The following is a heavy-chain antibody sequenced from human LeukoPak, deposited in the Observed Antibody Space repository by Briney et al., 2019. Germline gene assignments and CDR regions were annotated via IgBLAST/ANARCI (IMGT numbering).Heavy chain of an antibody. D-gene: IGHD2-8*02. CDR1: GGTFSSYA. J-gene: IGHJ4*02. CDR3: ARDGEAGGYFDY. V-gene: IGHV1-69*05. Sequence: SVKVACKASGGTFSSYAISWVRQAPGQGLEWMGRIIPIFGTANYAQKFQGRVTITTDESTSTAYMELSSLRSEDTAVYYCARDGEAGGYFDYWGQGTLVTVSS. CDR2: IIPIFGTA.